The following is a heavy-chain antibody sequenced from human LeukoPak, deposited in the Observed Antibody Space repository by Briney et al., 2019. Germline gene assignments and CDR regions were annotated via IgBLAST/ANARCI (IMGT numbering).Heavy chain of an antibody. CDR2: TYYRSEWYN. CDR3: ARGPGLRMGAFDI. V-gene: IGHV6-1*01. Sequence: SQTLSLTCAISGDSVSSNSAAWNWIRQSPSRGLEWLGRTYYRSEWYNDSAVFVKSRITIKPDTSKNQFSLQLNSVTPEDTAVYYCARGPGLRMGAFDIWGQGTVVTVSS. D-gene: IGHD4-17*01. J-gene: IGHJ3*02. CDR1: GDSVSSNSAA.